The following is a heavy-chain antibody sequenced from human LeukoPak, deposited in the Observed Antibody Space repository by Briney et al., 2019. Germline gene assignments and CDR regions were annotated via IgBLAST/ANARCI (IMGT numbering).Heavy chain of an antibody. Sequence: PSETLSLTCAVYGGSFSGYYWSWIRQPPGKGLEWIGEINHSGSTNYNPSLKSRVTISVDKSKNQFSLKLSSVTAADTAVYDCARFHDYFDYWGQGTLVTVSS. J-gene: IGHJ4*02. V-gene: IGHV4-34*01. CDR3: ARFHDYFDY. CDR1: GGSFSGYY. CDR2: INHSGST.